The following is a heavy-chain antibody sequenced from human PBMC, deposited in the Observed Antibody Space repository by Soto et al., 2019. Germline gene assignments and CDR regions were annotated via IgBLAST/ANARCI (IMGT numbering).Heavy chain of an antibody. CDR2: ISTSGST. CDR1: GGSISSYY. J-gene: IGHJ5*01. V-gene: IGHV4-4*07. CDR3: ARSLGTTGSFNWFDY. D-gene: IGHD1-7*01. Sequence: QVQLQESGPGLVKPSETLSLTCTVSGGSISSYYWSWIRQPAGKGLEWIGRISTSGSTNYNPSLKSRVTMSVDRSKNQFSLKLSSVTAADTAVYYCARSLGTTGSFNWFDYWGQGTLVSVSS.